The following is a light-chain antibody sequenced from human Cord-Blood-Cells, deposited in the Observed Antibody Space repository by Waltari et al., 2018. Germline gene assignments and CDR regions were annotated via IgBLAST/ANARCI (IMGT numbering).Light chain of an antibody. CDR3: QQYYSTPIT. CDR1: QSVLYSSNNKNY. CDR2: WES. J-gene: IGKJ5*01. Sequence: DIVITHSPDSLALSLGERATINCKSSQSVLYSSNNKNYLAWYQQKPGQPPKLLIYWESIRESGVHDRCSASGSGTDFNLPSSSLKAEDVAVYYCQQYYSTPITFGQGTRLEIK. V-gene: IGKV4-1*01.